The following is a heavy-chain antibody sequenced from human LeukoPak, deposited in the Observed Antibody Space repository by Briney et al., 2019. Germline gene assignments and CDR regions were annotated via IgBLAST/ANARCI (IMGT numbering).Heavy chain of an antibody. Sequence: AASVKVSCKASEYTFTGYYMHWVRQAPGQGLEWMGWINPNSGGTNYAQKFQGRVTMTRDTSISTAYLELSRLRSDDTAVYYCARGITDDYYYYYYMDVWGKGTTVTISS. V-gene: IGHV1-2*02. J-gene: IGHJ6*03. D-gene: IGHD3-10*01. CDR2: INPNSGGT. CDR1: EYTFTGYY. CDR3: ARGITDDYYYYYYMDV.